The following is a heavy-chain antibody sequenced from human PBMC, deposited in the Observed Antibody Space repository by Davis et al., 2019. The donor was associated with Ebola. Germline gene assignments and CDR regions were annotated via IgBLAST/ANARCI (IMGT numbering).Heavy chain of an antibody. CDR3: ARASTVVRENWFEP. D-gene: IGHD4-23*01. V-gene: IGHV1-18*01. J-gene: IGHJ5*02. CDR2: ISAYNGNT. Sequence: ASVKVSCKASGYTFTSYGISWVRQAPGQGLEWMGWISAYNGNTNYAQKLQGRVTMTTDTSTSTAYMELRSLRSDDTAVYYCARASTVVRENWFEPWGQGTLVTVSS. CDR1: GYTFTSYG.